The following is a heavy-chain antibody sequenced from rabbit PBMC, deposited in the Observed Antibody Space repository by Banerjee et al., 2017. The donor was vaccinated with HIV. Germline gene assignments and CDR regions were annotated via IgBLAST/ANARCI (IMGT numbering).Heavy chain of an antibody. V-gene: IGHV1S45*01. CDR1: GFTLSGYW. D-gene: IGHD1-1*01. CDR3: AREGASIRGDWDL. CDR2: IYAGSSGRT. J-gene: IGHJ4*01. Sequence: QEQLVESGGGLVQPEGSLTLTCTASGFTLSGYWMHWVRQAPGKGLEWIACIYAGSSGRTYYATWAKGRFTISKTSSTTVTLQMTSLTAADTATYFCAREGASIRGDWDLWGPGTLVTVS.